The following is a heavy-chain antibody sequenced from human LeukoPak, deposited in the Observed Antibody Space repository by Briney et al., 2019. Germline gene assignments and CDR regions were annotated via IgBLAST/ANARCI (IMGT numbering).Heavy chain of an antibody. Sequence: GGSLRLSCAASGFTFSSYGMHWVRQAPGKGLVWVSRINSDGSSRSYADSVTGRFTISRDNARNTLYLQMNGLGAEDTAVYYCASQGVVITGSYFDYWGQGTLVTVSS. CDR3: ASQGVVITGSYFDY. J-gene: IGHJ4*02. D-gene: IGHD3-22*01. CDR1: GFTFSSYG. V-gene: IGHV3-74*01. CDR2: INSDGSSR.